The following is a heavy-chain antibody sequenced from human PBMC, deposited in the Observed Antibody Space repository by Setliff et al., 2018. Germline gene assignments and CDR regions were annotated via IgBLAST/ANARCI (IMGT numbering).Heavy chain of an antibody. V-gene: IGHV3-11*04. CDR1: GFTFSDYY. CDR3: ALDGPYYYYGMDV. J-gene: IGHJ6*02. CDR2: ISSSGSAQTT. Sequence: GGSLRLSCAASGFTFSDYYMSWIRQAPGKGLEWVSYISSSGSAQTTYYADSVKGRFTISRDNAKNSLYLQVNSLRAEDTAVYYCALDGPYYYYGMDVWGQGTTVTVSS.